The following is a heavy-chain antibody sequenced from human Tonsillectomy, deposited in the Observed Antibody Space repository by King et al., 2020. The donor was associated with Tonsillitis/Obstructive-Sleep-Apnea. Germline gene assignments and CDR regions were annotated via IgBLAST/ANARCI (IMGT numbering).Heavy chain of an antibody. V-gene: IGHV3-9*01. J-gene: IGHJ3*02. CDR2: ISWNSGSR. Sequence: VQLVESGGGLVQPGRSLRLSCAASGFTFDDYAMYWVRQAPGKGLEWVSGISWNSGSRVYADSVKGRFTIYRDNAKNSLYLQMNSLRPEDTALYYCAKDLIIAVSVTPADPFDIWGQGTMVTVSS. CDR1: GFTFDDYA. CDR3: AKDLIIAVSVTPADPFDI. D-gene: IGHD3-10*01.